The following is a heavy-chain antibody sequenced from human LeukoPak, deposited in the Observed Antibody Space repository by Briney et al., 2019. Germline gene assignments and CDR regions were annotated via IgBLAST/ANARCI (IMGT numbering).Heavy chain of an antibody. CDR2: IHRDGHT. D-gene: IGHD3-9*01. CDR3: GKTDIYFNPIDY. Sequence: PSGTLSLTCAVSGVSISSSEWWIWVRQPPGQGLEWIGEIHRDGHTRYNPSLQTRVTMSIHYSKNHISLEVTSVTAADTAIYYCGKTDIYFNPIDYWGPGSLVTVSS. V-gene: IGHV4-4*02. J-gene: IGHJ4*02. CDR1: GVSISSSEW.